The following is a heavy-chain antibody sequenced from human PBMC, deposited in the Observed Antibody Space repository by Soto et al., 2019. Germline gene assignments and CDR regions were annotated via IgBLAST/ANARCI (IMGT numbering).Heavy chain of an antibody. J-gene: IGHJ4*02. D-gene: IGHD4-4*01. Sequence: EVQLVESGGGLVKPGGSLRLSCAASGFTFSSYSMNWVRQAPGKGLEWVSSISSSSSYIYYADSVKGRFTISRDNAKNSLYLQMNSLRAEGTAVYYCAREGRSGLRSNYVFLDYWGQGTLVTVSS. CDR3: AREGRSGLRSNYVFLDY. CDR2: ISSSSSYI. CDR1: GFTFSSYS. V-gene: IGHV3-21*01.